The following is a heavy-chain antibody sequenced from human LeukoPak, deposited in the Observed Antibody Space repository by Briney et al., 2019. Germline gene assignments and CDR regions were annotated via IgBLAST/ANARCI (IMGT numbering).Heavy chain of an antibody. Sequence: PGGSLRLSCAASGFTFSSYWMHWVRQAPGKGLVWVSRINSDGSSTSYADSVKGRFTISRDNAKNTLYLQMNSLRAEDTAVYYCASDGGSHNYFDYWGQGTLVTVSS. CDR1: GFTFSSYW. CDR2: INSDGSST. V-gene: IGHV3-74*01. CDR3: ASDGGSHNYFDY. D-gene: IGHD1-26*01. J-gene: IGHJ4*02.